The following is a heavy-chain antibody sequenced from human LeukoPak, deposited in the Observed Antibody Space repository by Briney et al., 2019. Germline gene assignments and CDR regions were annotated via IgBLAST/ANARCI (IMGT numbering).Heavy chain of an antibody. CDR2: ISWNSGSI. V-gene: IGHV3-9*01. CDR1: GFTFDDYA. J-gene: IGHJ3*02. CDR3: AKASSGWVDAFDI. Sequence: PGRSLRLSCAASGFTFDDYAMHWVRQAPGKGLEWVSGISWNSGSIGYADSVKGRFTISRDNAKNSLYLQMNSLRAEDTALYYCAKASSGWVDAFDIWGQGTVVTVSS. D-gene: IGHD6-19*01.